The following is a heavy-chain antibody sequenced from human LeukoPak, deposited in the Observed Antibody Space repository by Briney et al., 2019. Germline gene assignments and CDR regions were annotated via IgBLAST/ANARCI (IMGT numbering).Heavy chain of an antibody. CDR3: AREALYCSGGSCLDY. CDR2: INHSGST. V-gene: IGHV4-34*01. Sequence: SETLSLTCAVYGGSFSGYYWSWIRQPPGKGLEWIGEINHSGSTNYNPSLKSRVTISVDTSKNQFSLKLSSVTAADTAVYYCAREALYCSGGSCLDYWGQGTLVTVSS. D-gene: IGHD2-15*01. CDR1: GGSFSGYY. J-gene: IGHJ4*02.